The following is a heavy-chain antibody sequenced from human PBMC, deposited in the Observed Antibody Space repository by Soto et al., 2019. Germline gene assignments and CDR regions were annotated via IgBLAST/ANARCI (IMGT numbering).Heavy chain of an antibody. CDR2: LSTSGRRT. V-gene: IGHV3-64D*06. CDR1: GFIFSEST. CDR3: VKQAHGLDGVAFDY. J-gene: IGHJ4*02. D-gene: IGHD2-15*01. Sequence: LXLSCLASGFIFSESTVYWVRQVPGKGLEAISALSTSGRRTYYADSVKDRFTISRDNSKNTLFLQMGSLRPEDTAIYYCVKQAHGLDGVAFDYWGQGTQVTVSA.